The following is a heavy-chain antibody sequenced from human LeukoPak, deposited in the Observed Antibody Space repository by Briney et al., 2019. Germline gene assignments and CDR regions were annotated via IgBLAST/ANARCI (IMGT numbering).Heavy chain of an antibody. Sequence: SETLSLTCTVSDGSITTHYWSWIRQPAGKGLEWIGRMHANGYTDHCPSLKSRVTISVDTSKNQFSLKLSSVTAADTAVYYCARGRRSGGSCYFRSEAFDYWGQGTLVTVSS. V-gene: IGHV4-4*07. J-gene: IGHJ4*02. CDR1: DGSITTHY. CDR3: ARGRRSGGSCYFRSEAFDY. D-gene: IGHD2-15*01. CDR2: MHANGYT.